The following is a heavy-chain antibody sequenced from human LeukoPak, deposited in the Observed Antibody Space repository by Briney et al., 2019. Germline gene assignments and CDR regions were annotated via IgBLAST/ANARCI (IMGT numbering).Heavy chain of an antibody. V-gene: IGHV3-11*01. CDR1: GFSFSDYY. Sequence: GGSLRLSCEACGFSFSDYYMTWIRQAPGKGLEWVSYISPSGSTIRNADSVKGRFTISRDNTRNSLYLQMSSLRADDTAVYYCARAGRGFTYGYSDSWGQGTLVTVSS. J-gene: IGHJ4*02. CDR3: ARAGRGFTYGYSDS. CDR2: ISPSGSTI. D-gene: IGHD2-8*01.